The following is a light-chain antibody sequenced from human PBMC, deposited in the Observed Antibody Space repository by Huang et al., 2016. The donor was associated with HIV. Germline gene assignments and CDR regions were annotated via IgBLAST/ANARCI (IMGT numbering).Light chain of an antibody. J-gene: IGKJ3*01. V-gene: IGKV2-28*01. CDR2: LGS. CDR1: QSLLQSNGYNY. Sequence: DIVMTQSPLSLPVTPGEPASISCRSSQSLLQSNGYNYLNWYLQKPGQSPQLLIYLGSNRASGVPDRCSGSGSGTDFTLKISRVEAEDVGVYYCMQARQTPFTFGPGTKVDIK. CDR3: MQARQTPFT.